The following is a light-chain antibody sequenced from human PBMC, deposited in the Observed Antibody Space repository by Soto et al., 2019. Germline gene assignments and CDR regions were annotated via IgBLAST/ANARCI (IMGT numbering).Light chain of an antibody. CDR3: SSFTTSSTLV. CDR1: SSDVGGYNS. V-gene: IGLV2-14*01. CDR2: EVS. J-gene: IGLJ3*02. Sequence: QSVLTQPPSASGSPGQSVTISCTGTSSDVGGYNSVSWYQHHPGKAPKLMIYEVSNRPSGVSNRFSGSKSGNTASLTISGLQAEDEADYYCSSFTTSSTLVFGGGTKLTVL.